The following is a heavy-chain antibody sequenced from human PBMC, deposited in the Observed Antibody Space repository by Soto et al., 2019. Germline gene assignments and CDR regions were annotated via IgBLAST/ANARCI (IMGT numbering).Heavy chain of an antibody. D-gene: IGHD6-13*01. Sequence: QVQLVQSGAEVKKPGASVRVSCKASGYTITCCALHWVRQAPGQRPEWMAWINAGDGDTRYSQNFKDRLTIIRDTSANTAYMELSSLRSEDTAVYYCARDGEGEAAAAMVYWGQGTLVTVSS. V-gene: IGHV1-3*01. J-gene: IGHJ4*02. CDR3: ARDGEGEAAAAMVY. CDR2: INAGDGDT. CDR1: GYTITCCA.